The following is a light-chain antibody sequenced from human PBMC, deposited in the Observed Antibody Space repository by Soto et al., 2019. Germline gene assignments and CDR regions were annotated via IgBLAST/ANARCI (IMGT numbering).Light chain of an antibody. CDR1: QSVSSN. J-gene: IGKJ1*01. CDR3: QQYSNWPPGT. CDR2: GAS. Sequence: EIVMTQSPATLSVSPGERATLSCRASQSVSSNLAWYQQKPGQAPRLLIYGASTRATGIPARFSGSGSGTEFTLTISSLQSEDFAVYYCQQYSNWPPGTCGQGTKGE. V-gene: IGKV3-15*01.